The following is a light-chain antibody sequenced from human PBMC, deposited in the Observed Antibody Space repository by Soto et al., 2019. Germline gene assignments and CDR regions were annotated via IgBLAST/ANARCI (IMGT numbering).Light chain of an antibody. CDR3: HQYGGSRYT. CDR1: QTVSSNF. V-gene: IGKV3-20*01. J-gene: IGKJ2*01. CDR2: GAS. Sequence: DIVLTQSPGSLSLSPGDRATLSCRASQTVSSNFLAWYQQKPGQAPRLLIFGASARAPGIPDRFSGSGSGTDFTLTVSRLEPEDFAVYYCHQYGGSRYTFGQGTKLEIK.